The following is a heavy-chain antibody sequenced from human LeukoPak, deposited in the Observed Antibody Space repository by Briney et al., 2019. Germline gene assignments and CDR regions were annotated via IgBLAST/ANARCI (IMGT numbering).Heavy chain of an antibody. Sequence: PSETLSLTCTVSGGSISSYYWSWIRQPPGKGLEWIGYIYYSGSTNYNPSLKSRVTISVDTSKNQFSLKLSSVTAADTAVYYCARENGDYPYYFDYWGQGTLVTVSS. CDR1: GGSISSYY. D-gene: IGHD4-17*01. J-gene: IGHJ4*02. CDR2: IYYSGST. CDR3: ARENGDYPYYFDY. V-gene: IGHV4-59*08.